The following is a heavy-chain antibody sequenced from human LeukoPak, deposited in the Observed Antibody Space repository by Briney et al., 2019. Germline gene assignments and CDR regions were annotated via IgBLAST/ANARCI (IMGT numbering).Heavy chain of an antibody. Sequence: GGSLRLSCVASGFSLSAFWMHWVRQAPGKGLVWVSAIKTDGSSTRYADSVKGRFTISRDNAKNTLYLQMNSLRAEDTAVYYCARDRRERIQLWLRHYYYYYMDVWGKGTTVTVSS. CDR1: GFSLSAFW. D-gene: IGHD5-18*01. CDR2: IKTDGSST. CDR3: ARDRRERIQLWLRHYYYYYMDV. V-gene: IGHV3-74*01. J-gene: IGHJ6*03.